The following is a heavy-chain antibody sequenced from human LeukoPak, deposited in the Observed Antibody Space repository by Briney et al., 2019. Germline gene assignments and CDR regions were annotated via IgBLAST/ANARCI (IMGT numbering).Heavy chain of an antibody. D-gene: IGHD6-19*01. CDR2: IKQDGSEK. CDR1: GFTFSSYW. CDR3: ARDTIAVAGSYPYYFDY. Sequence: GGSLRLSCAASGFTFSSYWISWVRQAPGKGLEWVANIKQDGSEKYYVDSVKGRFTISRDNAKNSLYLQMNSLRAEDTAVYYCARDTIAVAGSYPYYFDYWGQGTLVTVSS. V-gene: IGHV3-7*01. J-gene: IGHJ4*02.